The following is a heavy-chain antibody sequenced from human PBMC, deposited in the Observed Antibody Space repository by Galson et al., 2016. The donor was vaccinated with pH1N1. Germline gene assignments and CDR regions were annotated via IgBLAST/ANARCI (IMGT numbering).Heavy chain of an antibody. CDR1: GFTFGDYS. CDR3: SGSNWPLDY. Sequence: SLRLSCAASGFTFGDYSLNWVRQAPGKGLEWVGFISSNSYGGTTGYAASVKDRFTISRDDSKSIAYLQMNSLKTEDTAVYYCSGSNWPLDYWGQGILVTVSS. D-gene: IGHD1-1*01. V-gene: IGHV3-49*04. J-gene: IGHJ4*02. CDR2: ISSNSYGGTT.